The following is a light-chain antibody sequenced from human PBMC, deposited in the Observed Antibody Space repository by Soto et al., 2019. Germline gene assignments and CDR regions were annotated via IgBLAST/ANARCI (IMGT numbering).Light chain of an antibody. CDR2: GDN. V-gene: IGLV6-57*02. CDR1: SGSVASNY. Sequence: NFMLTQPHSVSESPGKTVTISCTGSSGSVASNYVHWYQRRPGSAPTIVIYGDNQRPSVVPDRFSCSIDSSSNSASLTISSLKTEDEADYFCQSYDRSSLYVFGTGTKLTVL. J-gene: IGLJ1*01. CDR3: QSYDRSSLYV.